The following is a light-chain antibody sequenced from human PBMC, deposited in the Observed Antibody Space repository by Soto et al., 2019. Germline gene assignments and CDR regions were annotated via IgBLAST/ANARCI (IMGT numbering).Light chain of an antibody. J-gene: IGKJ5*01. V-gene: IGKV1-5*03. Sequence: DIQMTQSPSTLSASVGDRVTITCRASQSISDWLAWYQQKPGKAPKTLIYKASSLASGVQSRFSGSGSGTEFTLTIRSLQPEDFATYYCKQLNSYPITFGQGTRLEIK. CDR3: KQLNSYPIT. CDR1: QSISDW. CDR2: KAS.